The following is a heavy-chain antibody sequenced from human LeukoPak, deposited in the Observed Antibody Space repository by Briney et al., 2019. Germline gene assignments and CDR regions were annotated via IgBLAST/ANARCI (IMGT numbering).Heavy chain of an antibody. Sequence: GGSLRLSCAASGFTFDDYAMHWVRQAPGKGLEWVSGISWNSGSIGYADSVKGRFTVSRDNAKNSLYLQMNSLRAEDTAVYYCASGVWFGDAFDIWGQGTMVTVSS. D-gene: IGHD3-10*01. J-gene: IGHJ3*02. CDR1: GFTFDDYA. V-gene: IGHV3-9*01. CDR2: ISWNSGSI. CDR3: ASGVWFGDAFDI.